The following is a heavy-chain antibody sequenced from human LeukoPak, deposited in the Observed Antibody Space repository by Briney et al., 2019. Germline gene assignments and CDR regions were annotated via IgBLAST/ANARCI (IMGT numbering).Heavy chain of an antibody. D-gene: IGHD5-12*01. CDR2: ISSDGDST. CDR1: GFTFSNYW. J-gene: IGHJ3*01. CDR3: ARVATPGGAFDL. Sequence: PGGSLRLSCAASGFTFSNYWMHWVRQAPGKGLVWGSRISSDGDSTSYADSVKGRFTISRDNAKNTLYLQMNSLRAEDTAVYYCARVATPGGAFDLWGQGTMVTVSS. V-gene: IGHV3-74*01.